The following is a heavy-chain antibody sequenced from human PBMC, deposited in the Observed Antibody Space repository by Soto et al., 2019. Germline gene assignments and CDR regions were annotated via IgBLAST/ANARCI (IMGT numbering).Heavy chain of an antibody. CDR3: ARDKAAGTTSLCDP. V-gene: IGHV3-33*01. CDR2: TWYDGSNK. CDR1: GFTFNNLG. D-gene: IGHD1-7*01. Sequence: VGSLRLACAASGFTFNNLGMHWVRQAPGKGLEWVAVTWYDGSNKYYGDSVKGRFTISRDNSKSTLYLQMNSLRAEDTAVYYCARDKAAGTTSLCDPWGQGALVTVSS. J-gene: IGHJ5*02.